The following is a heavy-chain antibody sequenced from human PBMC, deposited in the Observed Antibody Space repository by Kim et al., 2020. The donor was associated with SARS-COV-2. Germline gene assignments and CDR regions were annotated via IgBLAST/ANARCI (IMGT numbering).Heavy chain of an antibody. D-gene: IGHD1-26*01. V-gene: IGHV3-23*01. CDR3: ATGMVGTTTFDF. CDR2: T. Sequence: TYYEGFVKGRFTVSRDNSKNTLYLQMNSLRADDTAVYYCATGMVGTTTFDFWGQGILVTVSS. J-gene: IGHJ4*02.